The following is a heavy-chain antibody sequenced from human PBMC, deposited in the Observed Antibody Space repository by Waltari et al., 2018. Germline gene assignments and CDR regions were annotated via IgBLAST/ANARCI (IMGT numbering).Heavy chain of an antibody. Sequence: EVQLVESGGGLIQPGGSLRLSCAASGFTVSSNYMSWVRQAPGKGMEWVSVIYSGGSTYYADSVKVRFTISRDKSKNTLYLQMNSLRAEDTAVYYCARARVVPAAITSYYYYGMDVWGQGTTVTVSS. V-gene: IGHV3-53*01. CDR1: GFTVSSNY. J-gene: IGHJ6*02. D-gene: IGHD2-2*02. CDR2: IYSGGST. CDR3: ARARVVPAAITSYYYYGMDV.